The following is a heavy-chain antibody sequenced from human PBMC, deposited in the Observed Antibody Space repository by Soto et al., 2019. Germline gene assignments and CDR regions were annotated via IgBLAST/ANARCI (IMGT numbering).Heavy chain of an antibody. Sequence: QVQLQESGPGLVKPSETLSLTCTVSGGSVSSGSYSWSWIRQPPGKGLEWIGYIYNSGGTNYNPSLQSRVSVSVVTSKHQFSLKLSSVTAADTAVYYCARVGVRLGRIAARAQDDTYYYAMDVWGPGTTVSVSS. CDR1: GGSVSSGSYS. CDR2: IYNSGGT. D-gene: IGHD6-6*01. CDR3: ARVGVRLGRIAARAQDDTYYYAMDV. J-gene: IGHJ6*01. V-gene: IGHV4-61*01.